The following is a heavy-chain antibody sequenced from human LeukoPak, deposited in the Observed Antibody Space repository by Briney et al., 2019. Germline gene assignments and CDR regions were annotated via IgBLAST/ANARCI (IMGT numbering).Heavy chain of an antibody. Sequence: ASVKVSCKASGYTFTSYDINWVRQATGQGLEWMGWMNPNSGNTGYAQKFQGRVTITRNTSISIAYMELSSLRSEDTAVYYCARGSYSSSWPYYYYYMDVWGKGTTVTVSS. CDR2: MNPNSGNT. D-gene: IGHD6-13*01. J-gene: IGHJ6*03. V-gene: IGHV1-8*03. CDR3: ARGSYSSSWPYYYYYMDV. CDR1: GYTFTSYD.